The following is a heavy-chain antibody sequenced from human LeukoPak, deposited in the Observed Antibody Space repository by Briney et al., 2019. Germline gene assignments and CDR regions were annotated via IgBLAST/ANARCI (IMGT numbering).Heavy chain of an antibody. Sequence: GASVKVSCKASGYTFTSHGISWARQAPGQGLEWMGWISTYNGNTNYAQKFQGRVTMTEDTSTDTAYMELSSLRSEDTAVYYCATRFINYYDSSGYYLDWGQGTLVTVSS. CDR2: ISTYNGNT. CDR3: ATRFINYYDSSGYYLD. V-gene: IGHV1-18*01. CDR1: GYTFTSHG. D-gene: IGHD3-22*01. J-gene: IGHJ4*02.